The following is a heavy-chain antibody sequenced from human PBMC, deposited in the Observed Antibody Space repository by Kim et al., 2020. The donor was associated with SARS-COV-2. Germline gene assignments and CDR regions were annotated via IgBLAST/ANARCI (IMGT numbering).Heavy chain of an antibody. CDR3: ARDSKEWELNDYYDYGMDV. V-gene: IGHV4-61*01. CDR2: IYYSGST. CDR1: GGSVSSGSYY. D-gene: IGHD1-26*01. J-gene: IGHJ6*02. Sequence: SETLSLTCTVSGGSVSSGSYYWSWIRQPPGKGLEWIGYIYYSGSTNYNPSLKSRVTISVDTSKNQFSLKLSSVTAADTAVYYCARDSKEWELNDYYDYGMDVWGQGTTVTVSS.